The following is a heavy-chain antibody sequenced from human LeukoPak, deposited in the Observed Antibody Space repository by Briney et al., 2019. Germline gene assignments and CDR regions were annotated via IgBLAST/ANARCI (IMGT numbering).Heavy chain of an antibody. CDR2: ISGSGGNT. Sequence: PGGLLRLSCEAPRITFSSHAMSWVRQAPGKGLQWVSLISGSGGNTYYGDSVKGRFTISRDNSKNTVYLQMSSLRAEDTAIYYCAKGGVATMRDGYNYYYYYMEVWGRGTTVTVSS. D-gene: IGHD5-24*01. J-gene: IGHJ6*03. CDR3: AKGGVATMRDGYNYYYYYMEV. V-gene: IGHV3-23*01. CDR1: RITFSSHA.